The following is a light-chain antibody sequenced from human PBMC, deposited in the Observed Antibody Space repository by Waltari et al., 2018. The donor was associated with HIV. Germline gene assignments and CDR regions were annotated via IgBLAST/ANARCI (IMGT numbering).Light chain of an antibody. Sequence: EIVLTQSPGTLSLSPGERATLSCRASQSLSSVYLAWYQQRPGQPPRLLIYGASNRATGIPDRFSGTASGTDFTLTISRLEPEDFAVYFCQQYGTSPFTFGQGTKLEIK. V-gene: IGKV3-20*01. J-gene: IGKJ2*01. CDR3: QQYGTSPFT. CDR1: QSLSSVY. CDR2: GAS.